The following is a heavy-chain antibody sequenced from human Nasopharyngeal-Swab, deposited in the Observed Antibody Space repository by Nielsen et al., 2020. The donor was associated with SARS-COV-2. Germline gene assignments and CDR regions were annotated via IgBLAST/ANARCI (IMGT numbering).Heavy chain of an antibody. D-gene: IGHD5-24*01. CDR3: ASVRDGYNTLFDY. CDR2: TRNKANSYTT. Sequence: LSLTCAASGFTFSDHYMDWVRQAPGKGLEWVGRTRNKANSYTTEYAASVKGRFTISRDDSKNSLYLQMNSLETEDTAVYYCASVRDGYNTLFDYWGQGTLVTVSS. J-gene: IGHJ4*02. CDR1: GFTFSDHY. V-gene: IGHV3-72*01.